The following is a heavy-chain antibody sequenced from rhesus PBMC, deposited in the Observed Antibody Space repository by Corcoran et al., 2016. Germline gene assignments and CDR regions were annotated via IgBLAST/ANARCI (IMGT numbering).Heavy chain of an antibody. V-gene: IGHV4-160*01. Sequence: QVQLQESGPGLVKPSETLSLTCVVSGSSISSNYWTWIRQPPGQGLEWIGYIYGSRGSTDYNASLKSRVTISTDTSKNQVSLKLSSVTAADTAVYYCARDRGGSLFDYWGQGVLVTVSS. D-gene: IGHD1-44*02. CDR1: GSSISSNY. J-gene: IGHJ4*01. CDR2: IYGSRGST. CDR3: ARDRGGSLFDY.